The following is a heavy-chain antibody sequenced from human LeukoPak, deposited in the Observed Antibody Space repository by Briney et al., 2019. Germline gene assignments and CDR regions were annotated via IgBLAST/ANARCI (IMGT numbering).Heavy chain of an antibody. CDR1: GFSFSRFG. CDR2: INGDGSET. Sequence: GGSLRLSCVASGFSFSRFGMSWARQATGRGLEWVANINGDGSETHCVVSVKRRFTISRDNTQRSVSLQMNSLRADDTAVYFCSSGGHLDNWGQGTLVTVSS. D-gene: IGHD6-25*01. J-gene: IGHJ4*02. CDR3: SSGGHLDN. V-gene: IGHV3-7*01.